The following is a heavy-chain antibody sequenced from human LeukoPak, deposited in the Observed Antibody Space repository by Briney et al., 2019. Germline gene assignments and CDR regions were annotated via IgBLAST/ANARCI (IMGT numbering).Heavy chain of an antibody. Sequence: SDTLTLIYIVTDGSLTTTNWRRYVRQTPGKVLERIGEVHLSGATNYNLSLESRVSMSIDKSKNHLSLEVTSVTAADTAIYYCTRESGAFSPFGFWGQGTLVTVSS. CDR3: TRESGAFSPFGF. J-gene: IGHJ4*02. CDR1: DGSLTTTNW. CDR2: VHLSGAT. D-gene: IGHD1-26*01. V-gene: IGHV4/OR15-8*02.